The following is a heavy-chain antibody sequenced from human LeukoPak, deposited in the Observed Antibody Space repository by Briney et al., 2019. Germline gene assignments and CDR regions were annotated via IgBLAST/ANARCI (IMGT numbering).Heavy chain of an antibody. CDR1: GASISSYY. Sequence: SQTLSLTCTVAGASISSYYCSWIRQPAGEGLEWIGYMDTSGSTNYNPSLQTRVTISVDTSKNQFSLKLSSVTAADTAVYYCARASYYDPPRAYYSYMDVWGKGTTVTVSS. J-gene: IGHJ6*03. V-gene: IGHV4-4*09. CDR3: ARASYYDPPRAYYSYMDV. CDR2: MDTSGST. D-gene: IGHD3-3*01.